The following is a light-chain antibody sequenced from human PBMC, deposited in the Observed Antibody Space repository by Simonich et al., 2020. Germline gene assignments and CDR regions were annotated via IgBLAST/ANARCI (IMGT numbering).Light chain of an antibody. CDR2: GAS. Sequence: EIVLTQSPATLSLSPGERATLSCRASQSVSSSYLAWYQQNPGPAPRLLISGASSRATGIPDRFIGSGSGTDVTLTISRLEPEDFAVYYCQQYGSSPFTFGPGTKVDIK. J-gene: IGKJ3*01. V-gene: IGKV3-20*01. CDR3: QQYGSSPFT. CDR1: QSVSSSY.